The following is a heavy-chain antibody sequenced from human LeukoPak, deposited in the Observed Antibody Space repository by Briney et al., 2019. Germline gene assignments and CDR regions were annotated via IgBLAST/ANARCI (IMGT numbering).Heavy chain of an antibody. CDR1: GGSISSGSYY. J-gene: IGHJ3*02. V-gene: IGHV4-61*02. D-gene: IGHD1-1*01. Sequence: SSETLSLTCTVSGGSISSGSYYWTWIRQPAGKGLEWIGRVYISGSTNYNPSLKSRVTISVDTSKNHFSLKLTSVTAADTAVYYCARGLEWGDGFDIWGQGTMVTVSP. CDR2: VYISGST. CDR3: ARGLEWGDGFDI.